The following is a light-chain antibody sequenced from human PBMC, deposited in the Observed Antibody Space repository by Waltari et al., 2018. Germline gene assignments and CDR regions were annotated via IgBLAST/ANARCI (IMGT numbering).Light chain of an antibody. CDR3: QQRSNWPPT. CDR2: DTS. V-gene: IGKV3-11*01. Sequence: EIVLTQSPGTLSLSPGERAPLSCRASQRVSNMLAWYQQKPGQAPRLLIYDTSNRATGIPARFSGSGSGTDFTLTISSLEPEDFAVYYCQQRSNWPPTFGQGTKVEI. J-gene: IGKJ1*01. CDR1: QRVSNM.